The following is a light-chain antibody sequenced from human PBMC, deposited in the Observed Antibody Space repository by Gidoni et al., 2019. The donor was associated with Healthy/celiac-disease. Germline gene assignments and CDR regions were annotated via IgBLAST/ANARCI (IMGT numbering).Light chain of an antibody. CDR1: QSVSSY. CDR2: DAS. CDR3: QRRSNWPLG. V-gene: IGKV3-11*01. Sequence: IVLTQSPATLSLSPGERATLSCRASQSVSSYLAWYQQKPGQAPRLLIYDASNRATGIPARFSGSGSGTDFTLTISSLEPEDFAVYYCQRRSNWPLGFXQXTKVEIK. J-gene: IGKJ1*01.